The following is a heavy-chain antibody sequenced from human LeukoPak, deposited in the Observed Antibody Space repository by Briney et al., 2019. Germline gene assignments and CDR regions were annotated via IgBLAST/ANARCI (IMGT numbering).Heavy chain of an antibody. V-gene: IGHV4-38-2*02. Sequence: KPSETLSLTCTVSGYSSSIDYYWGWIRQSPGKGLEWIGSIHRSGSTYYNPSLKSRVTISGDTSKSQFSPRLTSVTAADTAVYYCAGTSSGYYSTDYWGQGTLVTVSS. D-gene: IGHD5-12*01. CDR1: GYSSSIDYY. CDR3: AGTSSGYYSTDY. J-gene: IGHJ4*02. CDR2: IHRSGST.